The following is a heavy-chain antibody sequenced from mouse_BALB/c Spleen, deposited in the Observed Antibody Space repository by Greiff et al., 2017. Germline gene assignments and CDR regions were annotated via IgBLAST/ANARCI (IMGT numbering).Heavy chain of an antibody. J-gene: IGHJ4*01. CDR1: GFTFTDYY. D-gene: IGHD1-2*01. CDR3: ARDEGFITTALYAMDY. V-gene: IGHV7-3*02. CDR2: IRNKANGYTT. Sequence: EVQLVESGGGLVQPGGSLRLSCATSGFTFTDYYMSWVRQPPGKALEWLGFIRNKANGYTTEYSASVKGRFTISRDNSQSILYLQMNTLRAEDSATYYCARDEGFITTALYAMDYWGQGTSVTVSS.